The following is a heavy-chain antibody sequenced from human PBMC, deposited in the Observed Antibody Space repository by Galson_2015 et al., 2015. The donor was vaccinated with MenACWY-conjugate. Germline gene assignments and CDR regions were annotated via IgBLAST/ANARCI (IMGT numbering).Heavy chain of an antibody. Sequence: QSGAEVKKPGESLRISCKGSGYSFTSYWISWVRQMPGKGLEWMGRIDPSDSYTNYSPSFQGHVTISADKSISTAYLQWSSLKASDTAMYYCARAERGDYYDSSGYYRLGYWGQGTLVTVSS. V-gene: IGHV5-10-1*01. CDR1: GYSFTSYW. CDR2: IDPSDSYT. J-gene: IGHJ4*02. D-gene: IGHD3-22*01. CDR3: ARAERGDYYDSSGYYRLGY.